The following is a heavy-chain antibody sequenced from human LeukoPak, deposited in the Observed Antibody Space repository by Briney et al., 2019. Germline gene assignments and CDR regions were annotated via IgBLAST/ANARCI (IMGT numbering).Heavy chain of an antibody. D-gene: IGHD3-22*01. CDR3: ARDSYSSGYTLDY. V-gene: IGHV4-61*02. CDR2: IYTSGST. J-gene: IGHJ4*02. CDR1: GGSISSGSYY. Sequence: SQTLSLTCTVSGGSISSGSYYWSWIRQPAGTGLEWIGRIYTSGSTNYNPSLKSRVTISVDTSKNQFSLKLSSVTAADTAVYYCARDSYSSGYTLDYWGQGTLVTVSS.